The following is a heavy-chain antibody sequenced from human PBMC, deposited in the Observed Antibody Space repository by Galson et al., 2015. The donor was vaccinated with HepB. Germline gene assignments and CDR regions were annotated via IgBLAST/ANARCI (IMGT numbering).Heavy chain of an antibody. CDR1: GFTFSDYY. V-gene: IGHV3-11*06. CDR2: ISSGSNYK. Sequence: LRLSCAASGFTFSDYYMSWIRQAPGKGLEWVSYISSGSNYKDYADSVKGRFTTSRDNARNSVYLQMNSLRAEDTAVYYCARSGPAGDAYDFWAPGTMVIVSA. CDR3: ARSGPAGDAYDF. J-gene: IGHJ3*01. D-gene: IGHD2-15*01.